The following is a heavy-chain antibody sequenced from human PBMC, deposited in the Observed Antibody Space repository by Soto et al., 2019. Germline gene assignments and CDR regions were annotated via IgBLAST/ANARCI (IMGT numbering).Heavy chain of an antibody. J-gene: IGHJ1*01. D-gene: IGHD1-7*01. CDR1: GAYISDFS. CDR2: ITVNGNT. V-gene: IGHV4-4*07. Sequence: QVQQLESGPGLVKPWDTLSLTCTVSGAYISDFSWSWIRQPAGKGVEWIGRITVNGNTQYNPSFRSRVTMSMDTSRNQFSLNLQSATAADTALYYCARESGENWTYEAHWGQGTLVTVSS. CDR3: ARESGENWTYEAH.